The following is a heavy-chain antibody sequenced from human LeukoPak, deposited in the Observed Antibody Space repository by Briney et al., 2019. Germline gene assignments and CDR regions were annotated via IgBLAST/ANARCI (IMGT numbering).Heavy chain of an antibody. J-gene: IGHJ4*02. Sequence: ASVKVSCKASGYTFTNYYMHWVRQAPGQGLEWMGIIDPSGGSTTYAQKFQGRVTMTRDTSTSTVYMELTSLRSEDTAMYYCAGDWGIQQWPPSYFDYWGQGTLVTVSS. CDR1: GYTFTNYY. CDR3: AGDWGIQQWPPSYFDY. V-gene: IGHV1-46*01. D-gene: IGHD5-18*01. CDR2: IDPSGGST.